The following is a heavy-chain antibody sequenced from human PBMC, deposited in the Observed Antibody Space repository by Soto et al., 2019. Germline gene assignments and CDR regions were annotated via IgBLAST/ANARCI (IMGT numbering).Heavy chain of an antibody. Sequence: EGALRLSCTTSGFTVSSSHMTWVRQAPGKGLEWVSVIYSGGSSYYAVSVQGRFTISRDNSKNTVYLQMNSLRGEDTAMYYCARLGQYGLESYGFRHNWYDPSGQGNLDTVSA. CDR3: ARLGQYGLESYGFRHNWYDP. CDR1: GFTVSSSH. V-gene: IGHV3-53*01. D-gene: IGHD1-26*01. CDR2: IYSGGSS. J-gene: IGHJ5*02.